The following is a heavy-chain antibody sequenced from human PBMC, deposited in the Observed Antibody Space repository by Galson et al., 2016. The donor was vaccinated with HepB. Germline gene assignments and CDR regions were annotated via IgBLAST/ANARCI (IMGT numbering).Heavy chain of an antibody. CDR2: TYHDGRA. V-gene: IGHV4/OR15-8*01. J-gene: IGHJ4*02. CDR1: GDSFIGGW. CDR3: ARHMTMPRSRGFDY. Sequence: ETLSLTCGVSGDSFIGGWWSWVRQPPGKGLDWIGETYHDGRAYYNPSLESRVTISIDKSKNQASLILTSVTAADTAVYYCARHMTMPRSRGFDYWGQGTPVTVSS. D-gene: IGHD2-2*01.